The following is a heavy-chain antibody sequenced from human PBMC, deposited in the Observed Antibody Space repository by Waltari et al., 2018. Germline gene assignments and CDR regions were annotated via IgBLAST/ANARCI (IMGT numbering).Heavy chain of an antibody. CDR3: AKQTDYFDSSGPPMDV. D-gene: IGHD3-22*01. V-gene: IGHV3-21*01. J-gene: IGHJ6*02. CDR1: GFMFSRLK. Sequence: EVQAVESGGGRVNPGGSLRLSCAASGFMFSRLKMHWVRQAPGKGLAWVASIDGTSQYSYYPESLRGRLTISRDNAKGSVFLQLSSLRPDDTAVYFCAKQTDYFDSSGPPMDVWGHGTTVTVS. CDR2: IDGTSQYS.